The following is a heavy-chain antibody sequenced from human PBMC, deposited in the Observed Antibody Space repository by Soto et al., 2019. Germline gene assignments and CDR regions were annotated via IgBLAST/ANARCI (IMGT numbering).Heavy chain of an antibody. J-gene: IGHJ6*02. Sequence: GGSLRLSCAASGFIFTSYSMNWVRQAPGKGLEWVSSISSSSSYIYYADSVKGRFTISRDNARNSLYLQMSSLRAEDTAVYYCARDSGSSSDYYGMDVWGQGTTVTVSS. CDR1: GFIFTSYS. D-gene: IGHD6-13*01. CDR3: ARDSGSSSDYYGMDV. V-gene: IGHV3-21*01. CDR2: ISSSSSYI.